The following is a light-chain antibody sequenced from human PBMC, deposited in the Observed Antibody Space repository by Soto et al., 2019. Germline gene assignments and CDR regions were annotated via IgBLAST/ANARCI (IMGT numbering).Light chain of an antibody. Sequence: EIVLTQSQGTLSLSTGERATLYCRASQSVPSNFLAWYQQRPGQAPTLLIYDVSRRAAGIPDRFSGSGSGTDFTLTISRLEPEDFAVYYCQQDDSSWTFGQGTKVEIK. V-gene: IGKV3-20*01. J-gene: IGKJ1*01. CDR1: QSVPSNF. CDR3: QQDDSSWT. CDR2: DVS.